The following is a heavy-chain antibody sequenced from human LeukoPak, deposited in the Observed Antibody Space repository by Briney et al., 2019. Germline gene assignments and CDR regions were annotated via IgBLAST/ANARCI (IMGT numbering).Heavy chain of an antibody. V-gene: IGHV3-30-3*01. D-gene: IGHD2-2*01. CDR1: GFTSSSYA. CDR2: ISYDGSNK. J-gene: IGHJ6*02. Sequence: HAGRSLRLSCAASGFTSSSYAMPWVRQAPGKGLEWVAVISYDGSNKYYADSVRGRFTISRDNSKNTLYLQMNSLRAEDTAVYYCARVVRDIVVVPYYYYGMDVWGQGTTVTVSS. CDR3: ARVVRDIVVVPYYYYGMDV.